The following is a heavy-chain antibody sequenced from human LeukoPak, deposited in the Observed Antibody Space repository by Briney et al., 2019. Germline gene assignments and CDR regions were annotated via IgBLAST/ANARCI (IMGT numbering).Heavy chain of an antibody. CDR1: GGSISSGGYY. D-gene: IGHD3-9*01. Sequence: SETLSLTCTVSGGSISSGGYYWSWIRQHPGKGLEWIGYIYYSGSTYYNPSLKSRVTISVDTSKNQFSLKLSSVTAADTTVYYCARESTIFWIDPRGQGTLVTVSS. CDR3: ARESTIFWIDP. CDR2: IYYSGST. J-gene: IGHJ5*02. V-gene: IGHV4-31*03.